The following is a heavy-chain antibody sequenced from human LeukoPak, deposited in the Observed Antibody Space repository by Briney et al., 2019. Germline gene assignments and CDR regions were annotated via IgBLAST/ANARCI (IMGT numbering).Heavy chain of an antibody. D-gene: IGHD3-10*01. CDR2: MFSGGAT. J-gene: IGHJ5*01. Sequence: GGSLRLSCAASGFTFDDHGMTWVRQAPGKGLEWVSVMFSGGATYFADSVKGRFTISRDDSNNTLSLHMKTLRTDDTAVYYCAKGVGVRGVIPQTLDSWGQGTLVIVSS. CDR3: AKGVGVRGVIPQTLDS. CDR1: GFTFDDHG. V-gene: IGHV3-53*01.